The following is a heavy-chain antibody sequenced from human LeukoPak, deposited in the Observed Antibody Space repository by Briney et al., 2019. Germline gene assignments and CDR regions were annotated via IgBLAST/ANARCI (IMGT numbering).Heavy chain of an antibody. D-gene: IGHD4-17*01. Sequence: ASVNVSCKASRYTFPGYYMHWVRQAPEQGVEWMGWINPNSGGTNYAQKFQGRVTMTRDTSISTAYMELSRLRSDDTAVYYCARDAATVTTSGAFDIWGQGTMVTVSS. CDR1: RYTFPGYY. J-gene: IGHJ3*02. CDR2: INPNSGGT. V-gene: IGHV1-2*02. CDR3: ARDAATVTTSGAFDI.